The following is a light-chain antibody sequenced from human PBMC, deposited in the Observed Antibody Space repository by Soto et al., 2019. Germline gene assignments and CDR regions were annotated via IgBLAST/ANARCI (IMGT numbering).Light chain of an antibody. CDR3: QTWDSNTAV. CDR2: QDN. V-gene: IGLV3-1*01. J-gene: IGLJ1*01. CDR1: ELGNKY. Sequence: SYELTQPPSVSVSPGQTASITCSGDELGNKYSYWYQQKPGQSPVVVIYQDNKRPSGIPERFSGSNSGNTATLTISGTQPMDEADYYCQTWDSNTAVFGTGTKVTVL.